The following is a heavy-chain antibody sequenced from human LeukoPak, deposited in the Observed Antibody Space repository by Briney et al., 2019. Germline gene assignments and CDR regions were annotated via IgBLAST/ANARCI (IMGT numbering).Heavy chain of an antibody. CDR1: GGSISSGDYY. V-gene: IGHV4-30-4*01. D-gene: IGHD3-16*01. CDR2: IYYSGST. CDR3: ARDRRGTTYFDY. J-gene: IGHJ4*02. Sequence: SETLSLTCTVSGGSISSGDYYWSWIRQPPGKGLEWIGYIYYSGSTYYNPSLKSRVTISVDTSKNQFSLKLSSVTAADTAVYYCARDRRGTTYFDYWGQGTLVTVSS.